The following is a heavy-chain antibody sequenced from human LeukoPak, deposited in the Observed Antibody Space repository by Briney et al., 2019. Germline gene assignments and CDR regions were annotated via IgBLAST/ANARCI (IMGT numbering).Heavy chain of an antibody. J-gene: IGHJ4*02. D-gene: IGHD5-18*01. CDR1: GGSFSGYY. CDR3: ARGGYSYGYGY. CDR2: INHSGST. V-gene: IGHV4-34*01. Sequence: SETLSLTCAVYGGSFSGYYWSWIRQPPGKGLEWIGEINHSGSTNYNPSLKSRVIISVDTSKNQFSLKLSSVTAADTAVYYCARGGYSYGYGYWGQGTLVTVSS.